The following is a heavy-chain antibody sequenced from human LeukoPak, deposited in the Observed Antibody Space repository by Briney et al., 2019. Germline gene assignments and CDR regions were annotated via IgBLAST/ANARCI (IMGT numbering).Heavy chain of an antibody. D-gene: IGHD1-7*01. CDR2: ISAYNGNT. CDR3: ARNNWNYLDAFDI. J-gene: IGHJ3*02. Sequence: ASVKVSCKASGYTFTDYYMHWVRQAPGQGLEWMGWISAYNGNTNYAQKLQGRVTMTTDTSTSTAYMELRSLRSDDTAVYYCARNNWNYLDAFDIWGQGTMVTVSS. V-gene: IGHV1-18*04. CDR1: GYTFTDYY.